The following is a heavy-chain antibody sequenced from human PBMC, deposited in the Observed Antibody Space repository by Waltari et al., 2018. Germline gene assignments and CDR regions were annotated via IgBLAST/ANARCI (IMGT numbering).Heavy chain of an antibody. CDR1: GYSFTSYG. Sequence: QVQLVQSGGEVKKPGASVKVSCKASGYSFTSYGFSWVRQAPGQGLEWMGWISASNGNTEYAQKFQGRLTMTTDTSTSTGYMELRRLRSDDTAVYYCARGALTVADTWSGYYGMDVWGQGTTVIVSS. J-gene: IGHJ6*02. V-gene: IGHV1-18*01. CDR2: ISASNGNT. CDR3: ARGALTVADTWSGYYGMDV. D-gene: IGHD6-19*01.